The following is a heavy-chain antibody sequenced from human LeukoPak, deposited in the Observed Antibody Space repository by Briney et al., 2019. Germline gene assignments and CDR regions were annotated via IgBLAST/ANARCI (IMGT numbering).Heavy chain of an antibody. Sequence: GGSLRLSCAASGFTFSSYSMHWVRQAPGKGLQWVSHIRSDGSTSYCADSVKGRFTISRDNSKNTLYLQMNSLRPEDTAIYFCVKAHGAYDLDSWGQGTLVTVSS. CDR3: VKAHGAYDLDS. V-gene: IGHV3-30*02. J-gene: IGHJ4*02. CDR2: IRSDGSTS. D-gene: IGHD4-17*01. CDR1: GFTFSSYS.